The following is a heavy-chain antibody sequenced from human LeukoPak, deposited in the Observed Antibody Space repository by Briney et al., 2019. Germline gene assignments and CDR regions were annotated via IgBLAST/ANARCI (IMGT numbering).Heavy chain of an antibody. D-gene: IGHD1-1*01. J-gene: IGHJ5*02. V-gene: IGHV5-51*01. CDR2: IYPGDSDT. CDR1: GYSFSIYW. Sequence: GESLKISCKGSGYSFSIYWIAWVRQMPGKGLGGLGVIYPGDSDTRYSPSFQGQVTISADKSISTAYLQWNSLKASDSAMYYCARRLDDGGDNWFDPWGQGTLVTVSS. CDR3: ARRLDDGGDNWFDP.